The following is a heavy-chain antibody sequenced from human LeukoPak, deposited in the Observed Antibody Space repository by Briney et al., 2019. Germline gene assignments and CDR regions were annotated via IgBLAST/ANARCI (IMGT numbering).Heavy chain of an antibody. CDR2: ISYDGSNK. Sequence: GGSLRLSCAASGFTFSSYAMHWVRQAPGKGLEWVAVISYDGSNKYYADSVKGRFTISRDNSKNTLYLQMNSLRAEDTAVYYCARDFRELLHAFDIWGQGTMVTVSS. D-gene: IGHD3-10*01. V-gene: IGHV3-30*04. CDR1: GFTFSSYA. CDR3: ARDFRELLHAFDI. J-gene: IGHJ3*02.